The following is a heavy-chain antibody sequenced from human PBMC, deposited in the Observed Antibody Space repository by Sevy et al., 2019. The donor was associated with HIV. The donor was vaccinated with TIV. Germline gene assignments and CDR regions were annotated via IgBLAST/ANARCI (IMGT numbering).Heavy chain of an antibody. Sequence: SETLSLTCTVSGGSIGSNSFYWGWIRQPPGKELEWIGSVSYGGSTYYNPSLRSRVTISVDASKKQFSLKLSSVTAADTAVYYCARQKVRSASYYDTSGRQGKADFDSWCQGTLVTVSS. CDR1: GGSIGSNSFY. D-gene: IGHD3-22*01. J-gene: IGHJ4*02. CDR3: ARQKVRSASYYDTSGRQGKADFDS. V-gene: IGHV4-39*01. CDR2: VSYGGST.